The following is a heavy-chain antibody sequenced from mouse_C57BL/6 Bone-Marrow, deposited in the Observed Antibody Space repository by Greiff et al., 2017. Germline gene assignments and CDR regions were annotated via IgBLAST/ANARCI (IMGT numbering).Heavy chain of an antibody. CDR1: GFTFSSYG. V-gene: IGHV5-6*01. CDR3: ARHGLLGDY. CDR2: ISSGGSYT. D-gene: IGHD3-1*01. Sequence: EVQLQQSGGELVKPGGSLKLSCAASGFTFSSYGMSWVRQTPDKRLEWVATISSGGSYTYYPDSVKGRFTISRDNAKNTLYLQMSSLKSEDTAMYYCARHGLLGDYWGQGTSVTVSS. J-gene: IGHJ4*01.